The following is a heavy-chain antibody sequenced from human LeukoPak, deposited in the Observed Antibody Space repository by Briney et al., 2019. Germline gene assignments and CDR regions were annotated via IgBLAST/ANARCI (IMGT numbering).Heavy chain of an antibody. CDR2: IKPDGSDK. V-gene: IGHV3-7*03. CDR3: AGGLFAGGWYPDYFDY. Sequence: GGSLRLSCTASGFTFSNFWMSWVRQAPGKGLEWVANIKPDGSDKYYVDSMEGRFTISRDNAKNSLYLQMNSLRAEDTAVYYCAGGLFAGGWYPDYFDYWGQGTLVTVSS. J-gene: IGHJ4*02. CDR1: GFTFSNFW. D-gene: IGHD6-19*01.